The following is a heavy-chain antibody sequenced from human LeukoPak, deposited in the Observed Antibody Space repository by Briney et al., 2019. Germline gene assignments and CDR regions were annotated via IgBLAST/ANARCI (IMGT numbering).Heavy chain of an antibody. J-gene: IGHJ6*04. CDR3: AELGITMIGGV. V-gene: IGHV3-48*03. CDR1: GFTLSRYE. CDR2: ISSSGSTI. Sequence: GGSPRLSCAASGFTLSRYEMNWVRQAPGKGLEWVSYISSSGSTIYYADSVKGRFTISRDNAKNSLYLQMNSLRAEDTAVYYCAELGITMIGGVWGKGTTVTISS. D-gene: IGHD3-10*02.